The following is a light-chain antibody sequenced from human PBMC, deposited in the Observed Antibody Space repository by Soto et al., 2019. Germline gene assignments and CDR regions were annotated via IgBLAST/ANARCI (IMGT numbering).Light chain of an antibody. Sequence: QSALTQPPSASGSPGQSVTISCTGTSSDVGAYNYVSWYQQHPGKAPKLIIFEVSQRPSGVPDRFSGSKSGNTASLTVSGRQAEDEADDHCSSYAGTNNFVVFGGGTKLTVL. J-gene: IGLJ2*01. CDR2: EVS. V-gene: IGLV2-8*01. CDR3: SSYAGTNNFVV. CDR1: SSDVGAYNY.